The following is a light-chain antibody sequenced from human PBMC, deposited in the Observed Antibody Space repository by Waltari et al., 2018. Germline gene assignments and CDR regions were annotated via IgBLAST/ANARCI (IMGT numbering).Light chain of an antibody. Sequence: DIVMTQSPDSLAVSLGERATINCKSTQTVLYSSKNKNYLAWYQQKPGQPPKLLIYWASTRESGVPDRFSGSGSGTDFTLTISILQAEDVAVYYCQQYYNTPLTFGQGTRLEIK. V-gene: IGKV4-1*01. CDR1: QTVLYSSKNKNY. CDR2: WAS. J-gene: IGKJ5*01. CDR3: QQYYNTPLT.